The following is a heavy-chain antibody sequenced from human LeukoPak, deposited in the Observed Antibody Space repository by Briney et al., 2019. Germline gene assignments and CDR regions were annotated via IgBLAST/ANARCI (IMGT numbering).Heavy chain of an antibody. Sequence: PGGSLRLSCAASGFTFSSYSMNWVRQAPGKGLEWVSYISSSSSTIYYADSVKGRFTISRDNAKNSLYLQMNSLRAEDTAVYYCARDGEAARRGRQNWFDPWGQGTLVTVSS. CDR2: ISSSSSTI. J-gene: IGHJ5*02. CDR1: GFTFSSYS. D-gene: IGHD6-6*01. CDR3: ARDGEAARRGRQNWFDP. V-gene: IGHV3-48*01.